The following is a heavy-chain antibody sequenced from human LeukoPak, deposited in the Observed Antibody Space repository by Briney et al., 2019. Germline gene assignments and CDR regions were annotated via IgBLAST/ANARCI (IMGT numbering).Heavy chain of an antibody. CDR3: ARDGRRGPDCNGGGCYFVPGQ. CDR2: IYTGGNT. Sequence: ETLSLTCAVYGGSFSGYYWSWIRQSPGRGLEWVSVIYTGGNTYYADSVKGRFTISRDSSKNTLYLQMNSLRAEDTAVYYCARDGRRGPDCNGGGCYFVPGQWGQGTVVTVSS. V-gene: IGHV3-66*01. D-gene: IGHD2-15*01. J-gene: IGHJ4*02. CDR1: GGSFSGYY.